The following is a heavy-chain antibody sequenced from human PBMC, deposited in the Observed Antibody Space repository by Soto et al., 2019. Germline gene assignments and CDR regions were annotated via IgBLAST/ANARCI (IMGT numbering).Heavy chain of an antibody. CDR1: GFTFDDYT. Sequence: EVQLVESGGVVVQPGGSLRLSCAASGFTFDDYTMHWVRQAPRKGLEWVSLISWDGGSTYYADSVKGRFTISRDNSKNSLYLQMNSLRTEDTALYYCAKDSCAYIAVAGTRDCYFDYWGQGTLVTVSS. CDR2: ISWDGGST. CDR3: AKDSCAYIAVAGTRDCYFDY. J-gene: IGHJ4*02. D-gene: IGHD6-19*01. V-gene: IGHV3-43*01.